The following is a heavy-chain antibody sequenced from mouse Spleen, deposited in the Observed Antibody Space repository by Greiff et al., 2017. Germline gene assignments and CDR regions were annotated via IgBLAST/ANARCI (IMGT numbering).Heavy chain of an antibody. CDR2: ISNGGGST. CDR1: GFTFSDYY. D-gene: IGHD1-1*01. Sequence: EVTLVESGGGLVQPGGSLKLSCATSGFTFSDYYMYWVRQTPEKRLEWVAYISNGGGSTYYPDTVKGRFTISRDNAKNTLYLQMSRLKSEDTAMYYCARPHYYGSSFDAMDYWGQGTSVTVSS. CDR3: ARPHYYGSSFDAMDY. J-gene: IGHJ4*01. V-gene: IGHV5-12*02.